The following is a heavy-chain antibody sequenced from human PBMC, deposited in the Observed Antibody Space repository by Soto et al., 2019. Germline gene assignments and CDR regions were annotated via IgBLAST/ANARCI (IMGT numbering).Heavy chain of an antibody. J-gene: IGHJ6*02. Sequence: PGGSLRLSCAASGFSISRLTMNWVRQAPGKGLEWVAYISSTSNTVYYADSVDGRFTISRDNAKNSMFLQMSSLRAEDTAVYYCARALTLPYGSGSYYNDYGMDVWGQGTTVTVSS. D-gene: IGHD3-10*01. CDR1: GFSISRLT. CDR2: ISSTSNTV. V-gene: IGHV3-48*01. CDR3: ARALTLPYGSGSYYNDYGMDV.